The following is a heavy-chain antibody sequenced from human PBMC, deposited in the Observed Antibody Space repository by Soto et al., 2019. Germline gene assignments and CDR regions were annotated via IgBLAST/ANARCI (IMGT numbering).Heavy chain of an antibody. Sequence: QVQLQQWGAGLLKPSETLSLTCTVYGGSFSTYYWSWIRQPPGKGLEWIGEINHSGNTNYNPSLMGRVTMSFDTSKHQFSLKLSSVTAADTAVYYCTGPYPYYFDSWGQGTLVTVSS. J-gene: IGHJ4*02. CDR1: GGSFSTYY. CDR2: INHSGNT. V-gene: IGHV4-34*01. CDR3: TGPYPYYFDS.